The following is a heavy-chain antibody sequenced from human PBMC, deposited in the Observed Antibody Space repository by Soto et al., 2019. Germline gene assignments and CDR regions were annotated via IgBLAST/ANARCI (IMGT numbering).Heavy chain of an antibody. CDR1: GYTFSNYY. J-gene: IGHJ4*02. CDR2: INPSGGGT. D-gene: IGHD2-2*01. CDR3: ARSQEVVVVPAAPIDY. V-gene: IGHV1-46*01. Sequence: QVQLVQSGAEVKKPGASVKVSCKTSGYTFSNYYINWVRQGPGQGLEWMGRINPSGGGTTYAQKFQGRVTMTRVTSTSTVYMDLSSLRSDDTAVYYCARSQEVVVVPAAPIDYWGQGTLVTVSS.